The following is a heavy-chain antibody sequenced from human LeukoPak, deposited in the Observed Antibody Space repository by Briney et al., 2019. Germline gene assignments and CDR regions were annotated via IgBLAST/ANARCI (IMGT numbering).Heavy chain of an antibody. CDR3: ARDPWGAAAFSP. J-gene: IGHJ5*02. D-gene: IGHD6-13*01. V-gene: IGHV3-21*01. CDR2: ISSSSTYI. CDR1: ELSFSSYT. Sequence: PGGSLRLSCAASELSFSSYTMTWVRQAPGKGLEWVSSISSSSTYIYYAESVKGRLTISRDNAKNSLYLQMNSLRGEDTAVYYCARDPWGAAAFSPWGQGTLVTVSS.